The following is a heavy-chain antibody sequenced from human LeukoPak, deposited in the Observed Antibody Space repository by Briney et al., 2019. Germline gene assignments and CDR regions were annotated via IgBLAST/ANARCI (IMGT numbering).Heavy chain of an antibody. V-gene: IGHV4-39*07. Sequence: SETLSLTCTVSGGSISSSSYYWGWIRQPPGKGLEWIGSIYYSGSIYYNPSLKSRVTISVDTSKNQFSLKLSSVTAADTAVYYCARVSGSSGFFDYWGQGTLVTVSS. J-gene: IGHJ4*02. CDR3: ARVSGSSGFFDY. D-gene: IGHD6-6*01. CDR1: GGSISSSSYY. CDR2: IYYSGSI.